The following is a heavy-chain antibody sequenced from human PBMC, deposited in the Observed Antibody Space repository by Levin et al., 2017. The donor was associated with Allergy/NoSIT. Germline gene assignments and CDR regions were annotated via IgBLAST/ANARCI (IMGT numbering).Heavy chain of an antibody. CDR2: ISYDGSNK. J-gene: IGHJ4*02. D-gene: IGHD2-21*02. CDR1: GFTFSSYA. CDR3: ARDNCFLGGGDCPFDY. V-gene: IGHV3-30-3*01. Sequence: PGGSLRLSCAASGFTFSSYAMHWVRQAPGKGLEWVAVISYDGSNKYYADSVKGRFTISRDNSKNTLYLQMNSLRAEDTAVYYCARDNCFLGGGDCPFDYWGQGTLVTVSS.